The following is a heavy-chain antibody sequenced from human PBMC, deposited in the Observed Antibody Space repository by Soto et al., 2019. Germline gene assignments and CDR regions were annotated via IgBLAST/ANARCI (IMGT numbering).Heavy chain of an antibody. D-gene: IGHD3-16*01. CDR3: ARGASWGKYFDF. Sequence: QVQLQESGPGLVKPSETLSLTCSVSGGSISNYYWNWIRQSPGKGLEWLGDIYYSGSTNYNPSLKSRVTMSVDVSKNHFSLELASVTAADTVVYYCARGASWGKYFDFWGQGTLVSVSS. CDR1: GGSISNYY. J-gene: IGHJ4*02. CDR2: IYYSGST. V-gene: IGHV4-59*08.